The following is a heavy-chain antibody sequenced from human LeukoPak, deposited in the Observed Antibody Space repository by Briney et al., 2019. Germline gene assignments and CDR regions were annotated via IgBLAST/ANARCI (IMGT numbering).Heavy chain of an antibody. CDR1: GYTFTDYG. J-gene: IGHJ6*04. D-gene: IGHD4-11*01. CDR2: ITGYNDNT. V-gene: IGHV1-18*01. CDR3: ARGGVTSAFMDV. Sequence: ASVKVSCKASGYTFTDYGVTGVRQAPGQGLEGMGWITGYNDNTNYAQNLQGRLTMTADTSTTTSYMELRSPTSDDTAVYSCARGGVTSAFMDVWGKGTTVTVSP.